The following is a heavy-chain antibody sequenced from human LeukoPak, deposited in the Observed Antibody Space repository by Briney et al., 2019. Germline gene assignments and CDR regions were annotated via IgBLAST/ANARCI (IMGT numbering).Heavy chain of an antibody. Sequence: PSETLSLTCTVSGGSISSSSYYWGWIRQPPGKGLEWIGSIYYSGSTYYNPSLKSQVTISVDTSKNQFSLKLSSVTAADTAVYYCARRKRVAARPDVDYWGQGTLVTVSS. CDR2: IYYSGST. CDR3: ARRKRVAARPDVDY. V-gene: IGHV4-39*01. J-gene: IGHJ4*02. CDR1: GGSISSSSYY. D-gene: IGHD6-6*01.